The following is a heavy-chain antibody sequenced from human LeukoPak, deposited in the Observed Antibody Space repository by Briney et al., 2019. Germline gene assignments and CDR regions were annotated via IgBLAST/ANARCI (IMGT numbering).Heavy chain of an antibody. D-gene: IGHD6-13*01. Sequence: SETLSLTCTVSGGSITSDSYYWGWIRQPPGKGLEWIGNFHKSGSTYYNSSLKGRVTISVDTSKNQFSLKLSSVTAADTAVYYCARLLRYSSSHYYYYYMDVWGKGTTVTVSS. CDR1: GGSITSDSYY. J-gene: IGHJ6*03. CDR3: ARLLRYSSSHYYYYYMDV. CDR2: FHKSGST. V-gene: IGHV4-39*01.